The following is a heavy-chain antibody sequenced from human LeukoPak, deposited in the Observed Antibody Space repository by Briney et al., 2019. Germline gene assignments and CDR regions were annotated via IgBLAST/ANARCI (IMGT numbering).Heavy chain of an antibody. J-gene: IGHJ6*02. CDR1: GGSISSYY. CDR3: AQIGYYYGMDV. V-gene: IGHV4-4*07. D-gene: IGHD2-21*01. CDR2: IYTSGST. Sequence: SQTLSLTCTVSGGSISSYYWSWIRQPAGKGLEWIGRIYTSGSTNYNPSLKSRVTMSVDTSKNQFSLKLSSVTAADTAAYYCAQIGYYYGMDVWGQGTTVTVSS.